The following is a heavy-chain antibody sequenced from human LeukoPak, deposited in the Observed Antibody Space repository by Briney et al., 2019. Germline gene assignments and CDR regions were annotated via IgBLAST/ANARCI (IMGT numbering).Heavy chain of an antibody. Sequence: GGSLRLSCAASGLTVSSNCMSWVRQAPGKGLEWVSFIYSGGNTYYADSVKGRFTISRDNSKNTVHLQMNSLRAEDTAMYYCARTGYYRTSYYFDYWGQGTLVTVSS. D-gene: IGHD3-9*01. CDR1: GLTVSSNC. CDR3: ARTGYYRTSYYFDY. V-gene: IGHV3-53*01. CDR2: IYSGGNT. J-gene: IGHJ4*02.